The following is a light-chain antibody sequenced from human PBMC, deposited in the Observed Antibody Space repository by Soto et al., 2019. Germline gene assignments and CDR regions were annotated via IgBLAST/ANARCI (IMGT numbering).Light chain of an antibody. J-gene: IGKJ1*01. V-gene: IGKV3-20*01. CDR1: QSVSSSY. CDR2: GAS. CDR3: QQYGTAPPST. Sequence: EIVLTQSPGTLSLSPGERATLSCRASQSVSSSYLAWYQQKPGQAPRLLIYGASSRATGIPDRFSGSGSGTDFTLNISRLEPEDFAVYYCQQYGTAPPSTFGQGTKVDIK.